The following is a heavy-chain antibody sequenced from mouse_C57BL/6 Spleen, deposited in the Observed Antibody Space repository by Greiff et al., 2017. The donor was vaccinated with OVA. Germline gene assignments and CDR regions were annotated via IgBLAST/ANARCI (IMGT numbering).Heavy chain of an antibody. V-gene: IGHV5-9-1*02. CDR2: ISSGGDYI. J-gene: IGHJ2*01. CDR3: TREITTVAPYYFDY. CDR1: GFTFSSYA. D-gene: IGHD1-1*01. Sequence: EVQVVESGEGLVKPGGSLKLSCAASGFTFSSYAMSWVRQTPEKRLEWVAYISSGGDYIYYADTVKGRFTISRDNARNTLYLQMSSLKSEDTAMYYCTREITTVAPYYFDYWGQGTTLTVSS.